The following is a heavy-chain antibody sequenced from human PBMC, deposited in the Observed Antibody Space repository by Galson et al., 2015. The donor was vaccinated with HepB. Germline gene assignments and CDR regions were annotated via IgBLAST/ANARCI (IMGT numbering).Heavy chain of an antibody. J-gene: IGHJ4*02. Sequence: SLRLSCAASGFTFSSYAMNWVRQAPGKGLEWVSAIGDVGGNTYYADSVKGRFTISRDNSKNTLYLRMNSLRADDTAVYYCAKASRDATDYGDYGFDYWGQGTLVTVSS. CDR3: AKASRDATDYGDYGFDY. V-gene: IGHV3-23*01. D-gene: IGHD4-17*01. CDR1: GFTFSSYA. CDR2: IGDVGGNT.